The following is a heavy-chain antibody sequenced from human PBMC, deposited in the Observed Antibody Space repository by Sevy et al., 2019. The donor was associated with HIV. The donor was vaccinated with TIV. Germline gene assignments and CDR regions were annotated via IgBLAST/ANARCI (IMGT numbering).Heavy chain of an antibody. V-gene: IGHV3-43*01. CDR2: ISWDGGST. CDR3: TKDGRSSSWFFDY. J-gene: IGHJ4*02. CDR1: GFTFDDYT. Sequence: GGSLRLSCAASGFTFDDYTMHWARQAPGKGLEWVSLISWDGGSTYYADSVKSRFTISRDNSKNSLYLQMNSLRTEDTALYYCTKDGRSSSWFFDYWGQGTLVTVSS. D-gene: IGHD6-13*01.